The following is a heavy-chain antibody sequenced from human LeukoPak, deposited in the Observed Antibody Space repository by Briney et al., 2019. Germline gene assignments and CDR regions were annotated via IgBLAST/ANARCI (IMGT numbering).Heavy chain of an antibody. CDR3: AKKGRDYRTFDY. D-gene: IGHD3-10*01. J-gene: IGHJ4*02. V-gene: IGHV3-23*01. CDR1: GFTFSSYA. Sequence: GGSLRLSCAASGFTFSSYAMSWVRQAPGKGLEWVSAISGSGGSPYYADSVKGRFTISRDNSKNTLYLQMNSLRAEDTAVYYCAKKGRDYRTFDYWGQGTLVTVSS. CDR2: ISGSGGSP.